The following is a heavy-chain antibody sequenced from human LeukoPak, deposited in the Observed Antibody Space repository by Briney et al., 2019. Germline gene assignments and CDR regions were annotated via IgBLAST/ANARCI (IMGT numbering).Heavy chain of an antibody. D-gene: IGHD2-2*01. V-gene: IGHV4-30-4*01. CDR1: GGSISSGGHY. J-gene: IGHJ5*02. CDR2: ISYSGTT. CDR3: ARGGDIVVVPAANWFDP. Sequence: SQTLSLTCTVSGGSISSGGHYWSWIRQRPGKGLEWIGYISYSGTTYYNPSLKSRVTISVDTSRNQFSLKLSSVTAADTAVYYCARGGDIVVVPAANWFDPWGQGTLVTVSS.